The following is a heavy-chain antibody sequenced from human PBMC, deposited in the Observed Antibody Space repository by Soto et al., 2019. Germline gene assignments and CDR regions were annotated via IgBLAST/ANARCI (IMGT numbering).Heavy chain of an antibody. V-gene: IGHV3-23*01. J-gene: IGHJ3*01. CDR1: GFTLSMSD. CDR3: AKDRGIIVKAGDAFDV. CDR2: ISDSGDRT. Sequence: EVQLMESGGGLVQPGGSLRLSCAGSGFTLSMSDVSWVRQAPGKGLEWVSYISDSGDRTYYADSVKGRFTISRDRSKNTVSLQMNTLRAEDTALYYCAKDRGIIVKAGDAFDVWGQGTMVTVSS. D-gene: IGHD3-16*02.